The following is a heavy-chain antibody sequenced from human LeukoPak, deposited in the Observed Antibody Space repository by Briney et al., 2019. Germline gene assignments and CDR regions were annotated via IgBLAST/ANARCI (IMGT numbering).Heavy chain of an antibody. Sequence: GGSLRLSCAASGFTFDDYAMDWVRQAPGKGLEWVSGISWNSGSIGYADSVKGRFTISRDNAKNSLYLQMNSLRAEDTALYYCAVWFGGCWFDPWGQGTLVTVSS. J-gene: IGHJ5*02. CDR1: GFTFDDYA. V-gene: IGHV3-9*01. D-gene: IGHD3-10*01. CDR3: AVWFGGCWFDP. CDR2: ISWNSGSI.